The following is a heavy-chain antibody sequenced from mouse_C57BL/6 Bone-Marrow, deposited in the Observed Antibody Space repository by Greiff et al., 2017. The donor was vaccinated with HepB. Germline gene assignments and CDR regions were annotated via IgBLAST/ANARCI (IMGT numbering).Heavy chain of an antibody. CDR3: TTATTVARGFDD. CDR1: GFNIKDDY. V-gene: IGHV14-4*01. CDR2: IDPENGDT. D-gene: IGHD1-1*01. J-gene: IGHJ2*01. Sequence: EVQLQQSGAELVRPGASVKLSCTASGFNIKDDYMHWVKQRPEQGLEWIGWIDPENGDTEYASKFQGKATITADTSSNTAYLQLSSLTSEDTAVYYCTTATTVARGFDDWGQGTTLTVSS.